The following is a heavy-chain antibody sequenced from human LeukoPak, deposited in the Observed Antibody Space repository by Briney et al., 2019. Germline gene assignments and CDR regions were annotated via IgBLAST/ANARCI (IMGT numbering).Heavy chain of an antibody. Sequence: SVKVSCKDSGGTFSSYAISWVRQAPGQGLEWMGRIIPIFGTANYAQKFQGRVTITTDESTSTAYMELSSLRSEDTAVYYCARGVTSKPLDYWGQGTLVTVSS. V-gene: IGHV1-69*05. CDR3: ARGVTSKPLDY. J-gene: IGHJ4*02. CDR1: GGTFSSYA. CDR2: IIPIFGTA. D-gene: IGHD2-21*02.